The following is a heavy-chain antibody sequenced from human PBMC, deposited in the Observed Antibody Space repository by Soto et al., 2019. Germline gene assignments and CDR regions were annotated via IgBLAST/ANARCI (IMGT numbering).Heavy chain of an antibody. CDR1: GFSLSTSGVG. Sequence: QITLKESGPTLVKPTQTLTLTCTFSGFSLSTSGVGVGWIRQPPGKALEWLGLIYWDDDKRYSPSLKSRLTITKDTAKTHVVLTMTNMDPVEPATYSCARLDPATNWLDPWGQGTLVTVSS. CDR3: ARLDPATNWLDP. V-gene: IGHV2-5*02. CDR2: IYWDDDK. D-gene: IGHD2-2*03. J-gene: IGHJ5*02.